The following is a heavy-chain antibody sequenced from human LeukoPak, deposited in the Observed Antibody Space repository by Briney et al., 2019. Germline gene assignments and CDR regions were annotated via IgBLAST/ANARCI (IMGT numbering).Heavy chain of an antibody. V-gene: IGHV3-20*04. CDR3: ARDRGENFITMVRGVIITLDY. CDR2: INWNGGST. Sequence: GGSLRPSCAASGFTFDDYGMSWVRQAPGKGLEWVSGINWNGGSTGYADSVKGRFTISRDNAKNSLYLQMNSLRAEDTALYYCARDRGENFITMVRGVIITLDYWGQGTLVTVSS. D-gene: IGHD3-10*01. J-gene: IGHJ4*02. CDR1: GFTFDDYG.